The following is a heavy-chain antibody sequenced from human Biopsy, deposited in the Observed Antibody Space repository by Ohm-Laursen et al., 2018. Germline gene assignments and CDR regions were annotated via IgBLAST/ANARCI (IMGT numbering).Heavy chain of an antibody. J-gene: IGHJ6*02. V-gene: IGHV1-46*01. CDR2: ISPSGGGT. CDR1: EFSFSRYD. Sequence: VASVKVSCKGSEFSFSRYDMHWARQAPGRGLEWMGIISPSGGGTMDTQKFQDRLTMTRDTSTSTVHMELKSLKSEDTAVYYCAIFEGYSDDNLDYEHYGMDVWGQGTTVTVSS. CDR3: AIFEGYSDDNLDYEHYGMDV. D-gene: IGHD1-26*01.